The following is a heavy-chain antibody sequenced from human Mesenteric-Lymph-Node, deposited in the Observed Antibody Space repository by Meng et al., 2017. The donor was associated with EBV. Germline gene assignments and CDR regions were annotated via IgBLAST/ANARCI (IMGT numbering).Heavy chain of an antibody. J-gene: IGHJ4*02. Sequence: QVQLQAAGPGLVKPSGTLFLTCAVSGASISSDNWWSWVRQPPGKGLEWIGEIYHSGSTNYNPSLKSRVTISVDKSKRQFSLKLTSVTAADTAVYHCARFQRFGDFDWGQGTLVTVSS. CDR3: ARFQRFGDFD. CDR1: GASISSDNW. D-gene: IGHD3-10*01. CDR2: IYHSGST. V-gene: IGHV4-4*02.